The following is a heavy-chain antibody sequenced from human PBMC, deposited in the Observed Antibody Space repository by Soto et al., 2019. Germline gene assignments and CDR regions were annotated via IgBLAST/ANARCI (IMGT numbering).Heavy chain of an antibody. Sequence: PSETLSLTCTVSGGSISSYYWSWIRQPPGKGLEWIGYIYYSGSTNYNPSLKSRVTISVDTSKNQFSLKLSSVTAADTAVYYCARHGEGNYYDSSGYYLPQFFDYWGQGTLVTVSS. CDR2: IYYSGST. D-gene: IGHD3-22*01. V-gene: IGHV4-59*08. CDR1: GGSISSYY. J-gene: IGHJ4*02. CDR3: ARHGEGNYYDSSGYYLPQFFDY.